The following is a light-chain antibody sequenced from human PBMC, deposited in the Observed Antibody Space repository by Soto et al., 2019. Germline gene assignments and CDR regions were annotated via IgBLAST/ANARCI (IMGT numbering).Light chain of an antibody. J-gene: IGLJ2*01. Sequence: QSVLTQPPSVSGAPGQGVTISCIGSSSNIGAGYDVHWYQQVSGTAPKLLLYGNSNRPSGVPDRFSGSKSGTSASLAIIGPQPEDGADYYCQSYDSSLSGVLFGGGTKLTVL. V-gene: IGLV1-40*01. CDR2: GNS. CDR1: SSNIGAGYD. CDR3: QSYDSSLSGVL.